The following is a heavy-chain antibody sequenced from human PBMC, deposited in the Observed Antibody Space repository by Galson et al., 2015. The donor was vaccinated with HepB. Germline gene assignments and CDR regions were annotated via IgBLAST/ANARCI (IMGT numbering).Heavy chain of an antibody. J-gene: IGHJ5*02. CDR1: GYTFTGYY. V-gene: IGHV1-2*06. CDR2: INPNSGST. CDR3: ARDFHEFDDYMIIFGVLHNWFDP. D-gene: IGHD3-16*01. Sequence: SVKVSCKASGYTFTGYYMHWVRQAPGQGLEWMGRINPNSGSTNYAQKFQGRVTMTRDTSISTAYMELSRLRSDDTAVYYCARDFHEFDDYMIIFGVLHNWFDPWGQGTLVTVSS.